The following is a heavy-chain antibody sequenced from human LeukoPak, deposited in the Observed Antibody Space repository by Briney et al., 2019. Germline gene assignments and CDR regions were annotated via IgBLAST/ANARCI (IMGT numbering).Heavy chain of an antibody. CDR1: GFTFSNYE. V-gene: IGHV3-48*03. J-gene: IGHJ4*02. CDR3: ARILGFTLDY. Sequence: GGSLRLSCAASGFTFSNYEMNWVRRAPGKGLEWVSYSEYSGTTSYYADSVKGRFTVSRDNAKNSLYLQMSSLRDEDTAVYYCARILGFTLDYWGQGTLVTVSA. CDR2: SEYSGTTS.